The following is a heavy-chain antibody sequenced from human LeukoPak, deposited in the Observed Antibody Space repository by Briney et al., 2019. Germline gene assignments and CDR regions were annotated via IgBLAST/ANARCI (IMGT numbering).Heavy chain of an antibody. Sequence: SETLSLTCTVSGGSFSSYYWSWIRQPAGKGLEWIGRIYSSGSTNYNPSLKSRVTMLVDTSKNQFSLRLSSVTAADTAVYYCARDRPADSGRAWDRLGDWGQGTLVTVSS. CDR1: GGSFSSYY. CDR2: IYSSGST. J-gene: IGHJ4*02. CDR3: ARDRPADSGRAWDRLGD. V-gene: IGHV4-4*07. D-gene: IGHD1-26*01.